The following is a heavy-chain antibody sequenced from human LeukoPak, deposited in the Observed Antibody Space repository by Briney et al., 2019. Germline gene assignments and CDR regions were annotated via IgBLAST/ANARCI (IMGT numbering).Heavy chain of an antibody. CDR2: INAGDGNT. V-gene: IGHV1-3*01. CDR3: ARLKYYYYGMDV. Sequence: ASVKVSCKASGYTFTSYAMHWVRQAPGQRLEWMGWINAGDGNTKYSQKFQGRVTITADESTSTAYMELSSLRSEDTAVYYCARLKYYYYGMDVWGQGTTVTVSS. J-gene: IGHJ6*02. CDR1: GYTFTSYA. D-gene: IGHD3-16*01.